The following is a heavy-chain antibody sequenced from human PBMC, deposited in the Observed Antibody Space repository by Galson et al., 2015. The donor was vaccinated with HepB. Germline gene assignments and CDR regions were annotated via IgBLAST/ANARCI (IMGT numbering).Heavy chain of an antibody. CDR2: ISGSGGTT. CDR3: AKDRLESSGLRILDY. CDR1: GFTFNSYA. V-gene: IGHV3-23*01. J-gene: IGHJ4*02. Sequence: SLRLSCAASGFTFNSYAMSWVRQAPGQGLEWVSSISGSGGTTYYADSVKGRLTISRDNSKNTLFVQMNSLRAEDTAVYYCAKDRLESSGLRILDYWGQGTLVTVSS. D-gene: IGHD3-22*01.